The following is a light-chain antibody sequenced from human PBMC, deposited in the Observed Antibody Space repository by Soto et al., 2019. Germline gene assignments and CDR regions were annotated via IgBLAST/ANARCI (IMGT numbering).Light chain of an antibody. CDR2: GAS. V-gene: IGKV3-20*01. CDR1: ESVASNY. J-gene: IGKJ1*01. CDR3: QQYGRSPWT. Sequence: EIVLTQSPGTLSLSPGEGATLSCRASESVASNYLAWYQQKPGQAPRLLISGASSRATGIPDRFSGSGSGTDFTLTITRLQPEDFAVYYCQQYGRSPWTSGQGTKVEIK.